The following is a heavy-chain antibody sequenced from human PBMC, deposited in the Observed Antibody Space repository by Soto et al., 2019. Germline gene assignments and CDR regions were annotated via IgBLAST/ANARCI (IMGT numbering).Heavy chain of an antibody. J-gene: IGHJ6*02. V-gene: IGHV3-23*01. CDR1: AFTFSSYA. CDR2: ISGSGGDT. Sequence: GGSLRLSCAASAFTFSSYAMTWVRQAPGKGLEWVSAISGSGGDTYYADSVRGRFTISRDNSKDTLYLQMNSLRDEDTAVYYCAKGVWEEWVSPEAGGYYYGIDVWGQGTTVTVSS. D-gene: IGHD3-3*01. CDR3: AKGVWEEWVSPEAGGYYYGIDV.